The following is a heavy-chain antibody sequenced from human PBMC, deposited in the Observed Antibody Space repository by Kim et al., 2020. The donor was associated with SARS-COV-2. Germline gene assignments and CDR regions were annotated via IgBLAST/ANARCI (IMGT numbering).Heavy chain of an antibody. CDR3: ARPAGAFDI. V-gene: IGHV1-8*01. J-gene: IGHJ3*02. CDR2: MNPNSGNT. Sequence: ASVKVSCKASGYTFTSYDINWVRQATGQGLEWMGWMNPNSGNTGYAQKFQGRVTMTRNTSISTAYMELRSMRTENTAVYYCARPAGAFDIWGQGTMVTVSS. CDR1: GYTFTSYD.